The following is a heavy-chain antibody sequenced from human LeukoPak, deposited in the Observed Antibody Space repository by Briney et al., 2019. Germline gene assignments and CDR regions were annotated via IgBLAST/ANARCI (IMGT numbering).Heavy chain of an antibody. CDR1: GFTVSRSY. J-gene: IGHJ4*02. CDR3: ARQGITGTIDY. V-gene: IGHV3-53*01. D-gene: IGHD1-7*01. CDR2: IYSGGAT. Sequence: GGSLRLSCAASGFTVSRSYMTWVRQAPGKGLEWVSVIYSGGATYYADSVKGRFTISRDNSKNTLFLQMNSLRAEDTAAYYCARQGITGTIDYWGQGTLVTVSS.